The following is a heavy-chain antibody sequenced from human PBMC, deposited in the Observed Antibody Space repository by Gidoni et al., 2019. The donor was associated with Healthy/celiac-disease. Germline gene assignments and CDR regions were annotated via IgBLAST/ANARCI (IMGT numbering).Heavy chain of an antibody. D-gene: IGHD6-13*01. Sequence: EGQLVESGGGLVKPGGSRGLSCAASGFTFRSYRMNWVRQDPGKGLGWVSSISSSSSYIYYADSVNGRFTISRDNAKNSLYLQMNSLRAEDTAVYYCAREDSSSWYKGKYYFDYWGQGTLVTVS. J-gene: IGHJ4*02. CDR2: ISSSSSYI. CDR3: AREDSSSWYKGKYYFDY. CDR1: GFTFRSYR. V-gene: IGHV3-21*01.